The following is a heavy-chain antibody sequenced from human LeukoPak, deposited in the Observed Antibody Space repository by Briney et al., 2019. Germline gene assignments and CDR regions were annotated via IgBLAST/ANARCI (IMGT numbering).Heavy chain of an antibody. V-gene: IGHV4-34*01. CDR1: SGSLSGYY. J-gene: IGHJ4*02. CDR2: INHSGTT. D-gene: IGHD5-18*01. Sequence: RSETLSLTCAVYSGSLSGYYWRWLRQPPGEGLEWVGEINHSGTTNYNPSLKSRVTISVDTSKHQFTRKLSYVTATDTAAYYWARGLYSYGFYNYWGQGTLVTVSS. CDR3: ARGLYSYGFYNY.